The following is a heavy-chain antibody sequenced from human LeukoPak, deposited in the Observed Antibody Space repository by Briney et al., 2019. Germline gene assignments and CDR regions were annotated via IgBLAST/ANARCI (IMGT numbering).Heavy chain of an antibody. CDR1: GGSISSFY. CDR3: ARGQGGGIDY. CDR2: IYYSGSA. V-gene: IGHV4-59*01. J-gene: IGHJ4*02. D-gene: IGHD3-16*01. Sequence: SETLSLTCTVSGGSISSFYWSWIRQPPGKGLEWIGYIYYSGSANYNPSLKSRVTISVDTSKNQFSLKLTSVTAADTAVHYCARGQGGGIDYWGQGTLVTVSS.